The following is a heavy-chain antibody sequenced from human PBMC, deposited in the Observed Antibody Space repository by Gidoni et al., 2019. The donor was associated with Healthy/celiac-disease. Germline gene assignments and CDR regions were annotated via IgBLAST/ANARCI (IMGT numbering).Heavy chain of an antibody. CDR2: INHSGST. Sequence: QVQLQQWGAGLLKSSETLSLTCAVYGGSFSGYYWSWLRQPPGKGLEWIGEINHSGSTNYNPSLKSRVTISVDTSKNQFSLKLSSVTAADTAVYYCARKRAGYYYGSGSYYNVVDYWGQGTLVTVSS. J-gene: IGHJ4*02. D-gene: IGHD3-10*01. CDR1: GGSFSGYY. V-gene: IGHV4-34*01. CDR3: ARKRAGYYYGSGSYYNVVDY.